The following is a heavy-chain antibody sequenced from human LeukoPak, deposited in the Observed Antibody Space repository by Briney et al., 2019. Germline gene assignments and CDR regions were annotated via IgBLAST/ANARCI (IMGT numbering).Heavy chain of an antibody. CDR3: ARVVPAASLYYYYYMDV. CDR2: INPNSGDT. J-gene: IGHJ6*03. D-gene: IGHD2-2*01. V-gene: IGHV1-2*02. Sequence: EASVKVSCKASGYTFTDYFIHWVRQAPGQGLEWMAWINPNSGDTNCAQKFQSRVTMTRDTSITTAYMEVNSLRSDDTAVYYCARVVPAASLYYYYYMDVWGKGTTVTVSS. CDR1: GYTFTDYF.